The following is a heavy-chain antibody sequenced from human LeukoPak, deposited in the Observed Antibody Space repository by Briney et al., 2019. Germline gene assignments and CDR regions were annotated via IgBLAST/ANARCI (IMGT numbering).Heavy chain of an antibody. V-gene: IGHV1-46*02. J-gene: IGHJ5*02. D-gene: IGHD1-1*01. CDR3: AIAQNWKAGWFDP. Sequence: ASVKVSCKASGYTFNFYYVHWVRQAPGQGLEWMGIINPNSGGTTYAQKFQGRVTMTEDTPIDTTYMEVSSLRSEDTAVYFCAIAQNWKAGWFDPWGQGTLVTVSS. CDR2: INPNSGGT. CDR1: GYTFNFYY.